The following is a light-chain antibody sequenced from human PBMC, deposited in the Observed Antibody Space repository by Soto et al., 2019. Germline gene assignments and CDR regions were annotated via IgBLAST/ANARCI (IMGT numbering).Light chain of an antibody. CDR2: GAS. CDR1: QSVDSSY. CDR3: QHYGVSRYT. J-gene: IGKJ2*01. Sequence: DIVLTQSPGTLSLSPGEGATLSCRASQSVDSSYLAWYQQMPGQAPRLLIYGASSRSPGIPDRFSGGGSGTDFTLTITRLEPEDFALYYCQHYGVSRYTFGQGTKVEIK. V-gene: IGKV3-20*01.